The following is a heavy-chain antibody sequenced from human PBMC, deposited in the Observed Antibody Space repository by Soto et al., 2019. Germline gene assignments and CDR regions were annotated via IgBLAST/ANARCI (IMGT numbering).Heavy chain of an antibody. CDR1: GFTVSNLY. CDR2: ISSGGSS. J-gene: IGHJ4*02. D-gene: IGHD3-3*01. V-gene: IGHV3-66*01. CDR3: ARDTFGGAYDFLH. Sequence: EVQLVESGGGLVQPGGSLRLSCAASGFTVSNLYMTWVRQAPGKGLQWVAVISSGGSSYYADSVKGRFTISRDNSENTLYLEMNSLRAEDTAVYYCARDTFGGAYDFLHGGQGTLVTVSS.